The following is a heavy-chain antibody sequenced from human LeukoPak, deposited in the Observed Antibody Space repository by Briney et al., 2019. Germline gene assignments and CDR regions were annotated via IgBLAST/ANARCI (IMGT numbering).Heavy chain of an antibody. CDR1: GFAFSDYY. Sequence: PGGSLRLSCAASGFAFSDYYMSWIRQAPGKGLEWASYISSSGAFTNSADSVKGRFTISRDNTKNSLSLQVKNLRAEDTAVYYCARRPDGDYFDYWGQGTQVTVSS. CDR3: ARRPDGDYFDY. CDR2: ISSSGAFT. D-gene: IGHD4-17*01. V-gene: IGHV3-11*06. J-gene: IGHJ4*02.